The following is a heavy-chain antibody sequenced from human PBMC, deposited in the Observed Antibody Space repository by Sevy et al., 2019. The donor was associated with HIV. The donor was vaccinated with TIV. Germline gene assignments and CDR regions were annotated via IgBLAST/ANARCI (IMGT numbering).Heavy chain of an antibody. CDR2: ISAYNGNT. Sequence: ASVKVSCKASGYTFTSYGISWVRQAPGQGLEWMGWISAYNGNTNYAQKLQGRVTMTTDTSTSTAYMELRNLRSDDTAVYYCARDPDKMYYDFWSGYYSFDYWGQGTLVTVSS. CDR3: ARDPDKMYYDFWSGYYSFDY. V-gene: IGHV1-18*01. CDR1: GYTFTSYG. J-gene: IGHJ4*02. D-gene: IGHD3-3*01.